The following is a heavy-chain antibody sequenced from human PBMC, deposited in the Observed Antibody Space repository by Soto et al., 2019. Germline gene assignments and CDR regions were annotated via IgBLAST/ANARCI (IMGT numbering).Heavy chain of an antibody. CDR1: GYTFTSYG. V-gene: IGHV1-18*04. Sequence: ASVKVSCKASGYTFTSYGISWVRQATGQGLEWMGWISAYNGNTNYAQKLQGRVTMTTDTSTSTAYMELRSLRSDDTAVYYCARTFSVWTNYYYYGMDVWGQGTTVTVSS. J-gene: IGHJ6*02. CDR3: ARTFSVWTNYYYYGMDV. CDR2: ISAYNGNT. D-gene: IGHD1-20*01.